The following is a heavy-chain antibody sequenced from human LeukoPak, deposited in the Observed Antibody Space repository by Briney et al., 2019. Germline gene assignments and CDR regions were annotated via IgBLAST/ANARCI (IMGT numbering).Heavy chain of an antibody. CDR3: ARGSDDFWSGYSPSY. CDR2: INPNSGGT. CDR1: GYTFTGYY. Sequence: GASVEVSCKASGYTFTGYYMHWVRQAPGQGLEWMGWINPNSGGTNYAQKFQGRVTMTRDTSISTAYMELSRLRSDDTAVYYCARGSDDFWSGYSPSYWGQGTLVTVSS. V-gene: IGHV1-2*02. D-gene: IGHD3-3*01. J-gene: IGHJ4*02.